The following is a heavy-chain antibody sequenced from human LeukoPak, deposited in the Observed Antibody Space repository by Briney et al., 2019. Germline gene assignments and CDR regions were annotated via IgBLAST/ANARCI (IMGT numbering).Heavy chain of an antibody. CDR2: ISSTSTYT. D-gene: IGHD4-23*01. Sequence: GGSLRLSCAASGFTFSDYYMSWIRQAPGKGLEWVSYISSTSTYTDYADSVKGRFTISRDNAKNLLYLPMSSLRPEDTAVYYCAKQPTVVNGRDYWGQGTLVTVSS. CDR1: GFTFSDYY. CDR3: AKQPTVVNGRDY. J-gene: IGHJ4*02. V-gene: IGHV3-11*03.